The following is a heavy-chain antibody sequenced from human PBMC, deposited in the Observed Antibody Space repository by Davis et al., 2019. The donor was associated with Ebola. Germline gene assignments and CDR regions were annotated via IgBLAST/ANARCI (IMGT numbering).Heavy chain of an antibody. V-gene: IGHV3-74*01. CDR1: GFTFSSYW. CDR2: INSDGSST. Sequence: GESLKISCAASGFTFSSYWMHWVRQAPGKGLVWVSRINSDGSSTSYADSVKGRFTISRDNAKNSLYLQMNSLRAEDTALYYCAKDIQYQLLTGGAFDIWGQGTMVTVSS. J-gene: IGHJ3*02. CDR3: AKDIQYQLLTGGAFDI. D-gene: IGHD2-2*01.